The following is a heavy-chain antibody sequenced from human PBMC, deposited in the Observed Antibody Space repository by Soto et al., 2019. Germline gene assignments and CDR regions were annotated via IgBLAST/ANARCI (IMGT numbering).Heavy chain of an antibody. CDR1: GFTFSRFP. J-gene: IGHJ6*02. V-gene: IGHV3-23*01. CDR2: ITGSGGDT. D-gene: IGHD1-26*01. CDR3: TKASSYYLHMDV. Sequence: GGSLRLSCAASGFTFSRFPMRWVRQAPGQGLEWVSTITGSGGDTYYADSVKGRFTITRDNSKNTLYLQMSSLRADDTAIDYCTKASSYYLHMDVWGQGTTVTVSS.